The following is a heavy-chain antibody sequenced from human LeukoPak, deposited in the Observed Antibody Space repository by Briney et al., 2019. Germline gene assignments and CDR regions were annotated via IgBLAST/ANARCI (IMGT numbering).Heavy chain of an antibody. CDR3: ARDANPYYYGSGSYRAFDY. J-gene: IGHJ4*02. V-gene: IGHV1-18*04. CDR2: ISAYNGNT. D-gene: IGHD3-10*01. Sequence: ASVKVSCKASGYTFTSYGISWVRQAPGQGLEWMGWISAYNGNTNYAQKLQGRVTMTTDTSTSTAYMELMSLRSDDTAVYYCARDANPYYYGSGSYRAFDYWGQGTLVTVSS. CDR1: GYTFTSYG.